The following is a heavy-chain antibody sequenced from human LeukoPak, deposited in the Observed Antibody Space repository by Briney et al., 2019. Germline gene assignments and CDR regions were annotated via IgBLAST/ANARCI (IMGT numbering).Heavy chain of an antibody. J-gene: IGHJ3*02. CDR2: FDPEDGET. V-gene: IGHV1-24*01. CDR3: ATLGSYYLAFDI. Sequence: GASVKVSCKVSGSPLTELSMHWVRQAPGKGLEWMGGFDPEDGETIYAQKFQGRVTITEDTSTDTAYMELSSLRSEDTAVYYCATLGSYYLAFDIWGQGTMVTVSS. D-gene: IGHD1-26*01. CDR1: GSPLTELS.